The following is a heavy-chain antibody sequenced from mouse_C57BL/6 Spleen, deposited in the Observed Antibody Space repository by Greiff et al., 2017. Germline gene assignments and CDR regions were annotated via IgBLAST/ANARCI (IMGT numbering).Heavy chain of an antibody. V-gene: IGHV5-16*01. Sequence: EVKLMESEGGLVQPGSSMKLSCTASGFTFSDYYMAWVRQVPEKGLEWVANINYDGSSTYYLDSLKSRFIISRDNAKNILYLQMSSLKSEDTATYYCARGYYGSPFDYWGQGTTLTVSS. CDR3: ARGYYGSPFDY. J-gene: IGHJ2*01. CDR1: GFTFSDYY. D-gene: IGHD1-1*01. CDR2: INYDGSST.